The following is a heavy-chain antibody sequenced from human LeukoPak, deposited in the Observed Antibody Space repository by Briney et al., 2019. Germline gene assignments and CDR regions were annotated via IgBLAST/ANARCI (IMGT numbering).Heavy chain of an antibody. J-gene: IGHJ4*02. CDR3: AREEGSGRGIVVVPAAIFDY. Sequence: SETLSLTCTVSGGSISSYYWSWIRQPAGKGLEWIGRIYTSGSTNYNPSLKSRVTMSVDTSKNQFSLKLSSVTAADTAVYYCAREEGSGRGIVVVPAAIFDYWGQGTLVTVSS. D-gene: IGHD2-2*01. V-gene: IGHV4-4*07. CDR2: IYTSGST. CDR1: GGSISSYY.